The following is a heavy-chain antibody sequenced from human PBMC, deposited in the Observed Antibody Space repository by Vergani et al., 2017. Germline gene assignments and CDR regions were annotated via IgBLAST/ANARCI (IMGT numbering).Heavy chain of an antibody. CDR2: IWYDGSNK. V-gene: IGHV3-33*01. J-gene: IGHJ6*02. D-gene: IGHD4-17*01. CDR3: ARDGTGARGLHAYYYYGMDV. Sequence: QVQLVESGGGVVQPGRSLRLSCAASGFTFSSYGMHWVRQAPGKGLEWVAVIWYDGSNKYYADSVKGRFTISRENSKKTLYLQMNSLRAEDTAVYYCARDGTGARGLHAYYYYGMDVWGQGTTVTVSS. CDR1: GFTFSSYG.